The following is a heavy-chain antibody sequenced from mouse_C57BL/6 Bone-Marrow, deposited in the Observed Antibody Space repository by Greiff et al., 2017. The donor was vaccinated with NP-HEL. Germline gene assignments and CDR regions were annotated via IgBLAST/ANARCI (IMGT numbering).Heavy chain of an antibody. CDR2: IYPGSGST. V-gene: IGHV1-55*01. CDR1: GYTFTSYW. CDR3: ARDSSGYVGYAMDY. J-gene: IGHJ4*01. D-gene: IGHD3-2*02. Sequence: VQLKQPGAELVKPGASVKMSCKASGYTFTSYWITWVKQRPGQGLEWIGDIYPGSGSTNYNEKFKSKATLTVDTSSSTAYMQLSSLTSEDSAVYYCARDSSGYVGYAMDYWGQGTSVTVSS.